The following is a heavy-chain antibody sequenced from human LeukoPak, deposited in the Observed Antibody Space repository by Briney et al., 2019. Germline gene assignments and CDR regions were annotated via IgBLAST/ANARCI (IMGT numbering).Heavy chain of an antibody. Sequence: GGSLRLSCAASGFTFSDYSMNWVRQAPGKGLEWVSSISSRSAYIHYTDSVKGRFTTSRDNAENSLYLQMNNLRADDTAVCYCARDRSGSYPYYFDYWGQGTVVTVSS. CDR2: ISSRSAYI. CDR3: ARDRSGSYPYYFDY. J-gene: IGHJ4*02. V-gene: IGHV3-21*01. CDR1: GFTFSDYS. D-gene: IGHD1-26*01.